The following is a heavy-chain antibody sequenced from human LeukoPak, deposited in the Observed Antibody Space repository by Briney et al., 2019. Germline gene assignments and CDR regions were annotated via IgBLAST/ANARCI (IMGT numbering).Heavy chain of an antibody. J-gene: IGHJ6*02. Sequence: PSETLSLTCAVSGGSISSGGYSWSWIRQPPGKGLEWIGYIYHSGSTYYNPSLKSRVTISVDRSKNQFSLKLSSVTAADTAVYYCARGPSYDFWSGYFNLGGMDVWGQGTTVTVSS. CDR2: IYHSGST. CDR1: GGSISSGGYS. CDR3: ARGPSYDFWSGYFNLGGMDV. D-gene: IGHD3-3*01. V-gene: IGHV4-30-2*01.